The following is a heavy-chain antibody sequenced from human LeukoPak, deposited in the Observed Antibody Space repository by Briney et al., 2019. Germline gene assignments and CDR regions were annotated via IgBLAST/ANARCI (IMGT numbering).Heavy chain of an antibody. D-gene: IGHD1-14*01. J-gene: IGHJ4*02. V-gene: IGHV4-31*03. CDR1: GGSISSGGYY. CDR3: ARSPESGPRNREQPSGY. CDR2: IYYSGST. Sequence: SQTLSLTCTVSGGSISSGGYYWSWIRQHPGKGLEWIGYIYYSGSTYYNPSLKSRVTISVDTSKHQFSLKLSSVTAADTAVYYCARSPESGPRNREQPSGYWGQGTLVTVSS.